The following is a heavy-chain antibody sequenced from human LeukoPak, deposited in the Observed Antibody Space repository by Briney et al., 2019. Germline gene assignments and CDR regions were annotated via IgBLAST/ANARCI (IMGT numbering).Heavy chain of an antibody. D-gene: IGHD4-17*01. V-gene: IGHV3-64*01. J-gene: IGHJ4*02. CDR1: GFTFSTYA. CDR3: ARSEQQDFGDYEFDY. CDR2: ISSDGDST. Sequence: PRGSLRLSCAASGFTFSTYAMHWVRQAPGKGLEYVSAISSDGDSTYYANSVKGRFTISRDNSKNTLYLQMGSLRAEDMAVYYCARSEQQDFGDYEFDYWGQGTLVTVSS.